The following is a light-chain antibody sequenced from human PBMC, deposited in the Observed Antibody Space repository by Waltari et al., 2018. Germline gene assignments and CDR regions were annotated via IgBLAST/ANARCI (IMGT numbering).Light chain of an antibody. CDR3: CSYAGGYTMA. V-gene: IGLV2-11*01. CDR1: RSDVGGYTY. J-gene: IGLJ2*01. Sequence: QSALTQLPSASGSPGQSGPLSSTGTRSDVGGYTYVPCHQQHPGKPPKLIIFNVSERPSGVPDRFSGSKSGNTASLTISGLQAEEEADYYCCSYAGGYTMAVGGGTKLTVL. CDR2: NVS.